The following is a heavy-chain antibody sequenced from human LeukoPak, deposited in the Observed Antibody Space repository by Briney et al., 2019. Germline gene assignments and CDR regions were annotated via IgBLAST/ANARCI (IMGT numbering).Heavy chain of an antibody. V-gene: IGHV4-59*01. D-gene: IGHD1-14*01. CDR1: GGSISSYY. Sequence: PSETLSLTCTVSGGSISSYYWSWIRQPPGKGLEWIGYIYYSGSTNYNPSLKSRVTISVDTSKNQFSLKLSSVTAADTAVYYCARCIRSWESPALYYYMDVWGKGTTVTVSS. CDR3: ARCIRSWESPALYYYMDV. J-gene: IGHJ6*03. CDR2: IYYSGST.